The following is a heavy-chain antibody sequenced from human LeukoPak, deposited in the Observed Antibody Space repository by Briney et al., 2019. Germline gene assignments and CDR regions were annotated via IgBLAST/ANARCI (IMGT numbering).Heavy chain of an antibody. Sequence: PGGSLRLSCAASGFTFSSYGMHWVRQAPGKGLEWVAFIRYDGSNKYYADSVKGRFTISRDNSKNTLYLQMNSLRAEDTAVYYCAREVAVTTEGGYFDYWGQGTLVTVSS. CDR3: AREVAVTTEGGYFDY. J-gene: IGHJ4*02. D-gene: IGHD4-17*01. CDR1: GFTFSSYG. CDR2: IRYDGSNK. V-gene: IGHV3-30*02.